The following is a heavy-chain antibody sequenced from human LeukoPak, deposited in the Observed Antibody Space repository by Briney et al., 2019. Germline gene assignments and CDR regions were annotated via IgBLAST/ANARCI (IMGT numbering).Heavy chain of an antibody. CDR2: IYPGDSDT. CDR3: AVQVSYSSGWYYRFVY. Sequence: GESLKISCKGSGYSFTSYWIGWVRQMPGKGLEWMGIIYPGDSDTRYSPSFQGQVTISADKSISTAYLQWSSLKASYTAMYYCAVQVSYSSGWYYRFVYWGQGTLVTVSS. J-gene: IGHJ4*02. CDR1: GYSFTSYW. V-gene: IGHV5-51*01. D-gene: IGHD6-19*01.